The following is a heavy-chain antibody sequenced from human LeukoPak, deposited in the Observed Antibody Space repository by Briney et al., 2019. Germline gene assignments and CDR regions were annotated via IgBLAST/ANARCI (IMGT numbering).Heavy chain of an antibody. D-gene: IGHD1-1*01. J-gene: IGHJ4*02. CDR2: IIPIFGTA. V-gene: IGHV1-69*05. CDR3: ATYIRRDNWNVHTFDS. Sequence: SVKVSCKASGGTFITYTINWVRHAPGQGLEWMGGIIPIFGTANYAQKFQGRITITTDDSTSTAYMELSSLRSEDTAVYYCATYIRRDNWNVHTFDSWGQGTLVTVSS. CDR1: GGTFITYT.